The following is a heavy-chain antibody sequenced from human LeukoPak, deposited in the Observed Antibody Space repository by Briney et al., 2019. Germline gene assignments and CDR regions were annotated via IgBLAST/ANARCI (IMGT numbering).Heavy chain of an antibody. Sequence: SETLSLTCNVSGGSISNDAYYWSWIRQHPGKGLEWLGYIYYSGSTYYNPSLKSRVTLSVDTSKSQFSLRLSSVTAADTAVYYCARDLTGDQFFDPWGQGTLVTVSS. J-gene: IGHJ5*02. CDR1: GGSISNDAYY. CDR2: IYYSGST. CDR3: ARDLTGDQFFDP. V-gene: IGHV4-31*03. D-gene: IGHD7-27*01.